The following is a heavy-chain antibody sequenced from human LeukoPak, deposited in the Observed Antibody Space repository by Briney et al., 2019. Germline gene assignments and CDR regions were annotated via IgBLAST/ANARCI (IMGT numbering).Heavy chain of an antibody. CDR2: IYYSGST. J-gene: IGHJ4*02. CDR1: GGSLSRGGYY. D-gene: IGHD3-16*01. V-gene: IGHV4-31*03. CDR3: ARDNPAYPYYFDY. Sequence: SETLSLTCTFSGGSLSRGGYYWSSIRQHPGKGLEWIRYIYYSGSTYYNPSRKSRVTISVDTSKNQFSLKLSSVTAADTAVYYCARDNPAYPYYFDYWGQGTLVTVSS.